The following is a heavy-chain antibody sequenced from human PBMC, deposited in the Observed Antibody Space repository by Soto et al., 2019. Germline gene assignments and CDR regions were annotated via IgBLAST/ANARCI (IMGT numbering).Heavy chain of an antibody. CDR3: ARQPVVGAAFFDY. V-gene: IGHV1-18*01. J-gene: IGHJ4*02. D-gene: IGHD2-15*01. CDR2: ISAYNGNT. Sequence: ASVKVSCKESGYAFTSYAISWVRQAPGQGLEWMGWISAYNGNTNYAQKLQGRVTMTTDTSTITAHMELRSLRSDDTAVYYCARQPVVGAAFFDYWGQGTLVTVS. CDR1: GYAFTSYA.